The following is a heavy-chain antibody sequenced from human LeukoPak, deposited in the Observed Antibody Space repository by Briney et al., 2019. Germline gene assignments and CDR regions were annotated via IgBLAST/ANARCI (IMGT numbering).Heavy chain of an antibody. CDR3: ARGFADLGNWFDP. CDR2: IYSGGST. J-gene: IGHJ5*02. V-gene: IGHV3-53*01. Sequence: GGSLRLSCAASGSTFSSNYMSWVRQAPGKGLEWVSVIYSGGSTYYADSVKGRFTISRDNSKNTLYLQMNSLRAEDTAVYYCARGFADLGNWFDPWGQGTLVTASS. CDR1: GSTFSSNY.